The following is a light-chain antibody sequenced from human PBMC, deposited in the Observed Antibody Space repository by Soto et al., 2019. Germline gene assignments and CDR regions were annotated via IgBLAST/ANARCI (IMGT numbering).Light chain of an antibody. CDR1: NIGSKS. Sequence: SYELTQPPSVSVAPGQTARITCGGYNIGSKSVHWYQQKPVQAPVLVVYDDSDRPSGIPERFSGSNSGNTATLTISRVEAGDEADYYCQVWDSSSDHVFGTGTKVTVL. J-gene: IGLJ1*01. CDR2: DDS. CDR3: QVWDSSSDHV. V-gene: IGLV3-21*02.